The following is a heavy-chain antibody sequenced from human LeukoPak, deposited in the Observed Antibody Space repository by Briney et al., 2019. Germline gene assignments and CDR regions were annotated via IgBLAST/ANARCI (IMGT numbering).Heavy chain of an antibody. V-gene: IGHV4-39*01. D-gene: IGHD3-10*01. CDR2: IYYSGST. J-gene: IGHJ4*02. CDR1: GGSISSTTYY. CDR3: VRRKSYSGFDY. Sequence: SETLSLTCTVSGGSISSTTYYWGWIRQPPGKGLEWIGSIYYSGSTYYNSSLKSRLTISVDTSKSQFSLKLRSVTAADTAVYYCVRRKSYSGFDYWGQGALVTVSS.